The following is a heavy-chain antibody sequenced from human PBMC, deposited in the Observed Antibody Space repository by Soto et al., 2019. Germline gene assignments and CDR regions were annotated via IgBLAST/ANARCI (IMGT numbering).Heavy chain of an antibody. Sequence: SETLSLTCSVSGGSISNYYCNWIRQPAGKGLEWIGRIDTSGNTNYNPSLKSRVSLSVDTSKNQFSLKVTSVTAADTAVYYCARGGQDFWSGPFDYWGQGALVTVSS. V-gene: IGHV4-4*07. CDR3: ARGGQDFWSGPFDY. J-gene: IGHJ4*02. CDR2: IDTSGNT. D-gene: IGHD3-3*01. CDR1: GGSISNYY.